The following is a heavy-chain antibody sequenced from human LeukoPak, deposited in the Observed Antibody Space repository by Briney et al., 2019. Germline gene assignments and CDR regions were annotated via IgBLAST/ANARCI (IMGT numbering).Heavy chain of an antibody. CDR1: GYSFTSYW. CDR2: IYPGDSDT. CDR3: ARSSIVGATSRYYYGMDV. Sequence: GESLKISCKGSGYSFTSYWIGWVRQMLGKGLEWMGIIYPGDSDTRYSPSFQGQVTISADKSISTAYLQWSSLKASDTAMYYCARSSIVGATSRYYYGMDVWGQGTTVTVSS. V-gene: IGHV5-51*01. D-gene: IGHD1-26*01. J-gene: IGHJ6*02.